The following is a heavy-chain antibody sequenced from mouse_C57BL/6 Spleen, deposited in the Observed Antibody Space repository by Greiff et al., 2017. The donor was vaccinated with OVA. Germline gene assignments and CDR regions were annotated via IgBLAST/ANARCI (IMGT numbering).Heavy chain of an antibody. CDR2: INPGSGGT. Sequence: QVQLQQSGAELVRPGTSVKVSCKASGYAFTNYLIEWVKQRPGQGLEWIGVINPGSGGTNYNEKFKGKATLTADKSSSTAYMQLSSLTSEDSAVYFCARSGAAQAPFAYWGQGTLVTVSA. CDR1: GYAFTNYL. CDR3: ARSGAAQAPFAY. J-gene: IGHJ3*01. V-gene: IGHV1-54*01. D-gene: IGHD3-2*02.